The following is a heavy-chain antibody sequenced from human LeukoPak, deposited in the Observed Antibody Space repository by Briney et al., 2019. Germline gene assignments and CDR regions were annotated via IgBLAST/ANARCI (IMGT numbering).Heavy chain of an antibody. J-gene: IGHJ4*02. V-gene: IGHV1-69*13. D-gene: IGHD3-22*01. CDR1: GGTFSSYA. Sequence: SVKVSCKASGGTFSSYAISWVRQAPGQGLEWMGGIIPIFGTANYAQKFQGRVRITADESTSTAYMELSSLRSEDTAVYYCERWGSSGYPYYFDYWGQGTLVTVSS. CDR2: IIPIFGTA. CDR3: ERWGSSGYPYYFDY.